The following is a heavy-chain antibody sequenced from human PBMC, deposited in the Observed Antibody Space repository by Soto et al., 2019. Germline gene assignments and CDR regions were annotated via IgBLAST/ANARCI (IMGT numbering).Heavy chain of an antibody. D-gene: IGHD2-15*01. J-gene: IGHJ6*02. CDR2: IKSKTDGGTT. CDR1: GFTFSSAW. CDR3: TTDFSGDYYYYGMDV. Sequence: GGSLRLSCAASGFTFSSAWMSWVRQAPGKGLEWVGRIKSKTDGGTTDYAAPVKGRFTISRDDSKNTLYLQMNSLKTEDTAVYYCTTDFSGDYYYYGMDVWGQGTTVTVSS. V-gene: IGHV3-15*01.